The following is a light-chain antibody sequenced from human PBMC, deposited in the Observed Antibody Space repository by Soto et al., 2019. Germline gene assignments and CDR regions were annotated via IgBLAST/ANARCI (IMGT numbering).Light chain of an antibody. Sequence: EIVLTQSPATLSLSPGESATLSCRASQSVSSDLAWCQQRPGQAPRLLIYDASNRATGIPARFSGSGSGTDFTLTISSLEPEDFAVYYCQQRSSWPVTFGQGTKLEIK. J-gene: IGKJ2*01. CDR1: QSVSSD. V-gene: IGKV3-11*01. CDR2: DAS. CDR3: QQRSSWPVT.